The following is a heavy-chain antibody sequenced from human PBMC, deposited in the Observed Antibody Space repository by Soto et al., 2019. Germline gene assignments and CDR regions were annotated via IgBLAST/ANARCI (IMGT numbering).Heavy chain of an antibody. D-gene: IGHD3-3*01. CDR1: GYTFTSYG. J-gene: IGHJ5*02. CDR3: ARDRPDYDFWSGYKDWFDP. Sequence: GASVKVSCKASGYTFTSYGISWVRQAPGQGLEWMGWISAYNGNTDYAQKLQGRVTMTTDTSTSTAYMELRSLRSDDTAVYYCARDRPDYDFWSGYKDWFDPWGQGTLVTVS. CDR2: ISAYNGNT. V-gene: IGHV1-18*01.